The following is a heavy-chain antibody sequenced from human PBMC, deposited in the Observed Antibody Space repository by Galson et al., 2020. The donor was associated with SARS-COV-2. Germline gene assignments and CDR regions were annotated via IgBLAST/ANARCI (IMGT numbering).Heavy chain of an antibody. D-gene: IGHD1-26*01. CDR1: GFTFSSAW. V-gene: IGHV3-15*01. Sequence: GESLKISCAASGFTFSSAWMSWVRQAPGKGLEWVGRIKSKTDGGTTDYAATVKGRFTISRDDSKNTLYLQMNSLKTEDTAVYYCSTVGSRGAVGYWGQGTLVTVSS. J-gene: IGHJ4*02. CDR3: STVGSRGAVGY. CDR2: IKSKTDGGTT.